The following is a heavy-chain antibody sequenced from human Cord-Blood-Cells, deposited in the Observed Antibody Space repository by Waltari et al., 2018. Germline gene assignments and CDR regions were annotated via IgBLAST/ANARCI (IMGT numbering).Heavy chain of an antibody. CDR3: ARVYCSSTSCYGSWFDP. J-gene: IGHJ5*02. V-gene: IGHV1-69*02. CDR1: GGTFSSYT. D-gene: IGHD2-2*01. CDR2: IIPILGIA. Sequence: QVQLVQSGAEVKKPGSSVKVSCQASGGTFSSYTISWVRLASGQGLEWMGRIIPILGIANYAQKFQGRVTITADKSTSTAYMELSSLRSEDTAVYYCARVYCSSTSCYGSWFDPWGQGTLVTVSS.